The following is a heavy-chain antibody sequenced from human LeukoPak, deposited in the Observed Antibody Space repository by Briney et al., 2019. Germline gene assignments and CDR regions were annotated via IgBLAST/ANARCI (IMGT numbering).Heavy chain of an antibody. CDR1: GDSISSGYYS. J-gene: IGHJ4*02. Sequence: SETLSLTCIVSGDSISSGYYSWGWIRQPPGKGLEWIGNISYSGSTNYNPSLKSRVTISVDTSKNHFSLKLHSMTATDTAVYYCARLPSGNYPGYFDYWGQGTLVTVSS. CDR3: ARLPSGNYPGYFDY. D-gene: IGHD1-26*01. V-gene: IGHV4-39*02. CDR2: ISYSGST.